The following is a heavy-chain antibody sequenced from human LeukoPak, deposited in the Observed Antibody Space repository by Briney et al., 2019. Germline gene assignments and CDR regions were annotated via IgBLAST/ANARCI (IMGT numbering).Heavy chain of an antibody. J-gene: IGHJ5*02. V-gene: IGHV1-18*01. CDR1: GHTFTSYG. D-gene: IGHD4-11*01. Sequence: ASVKVSCKVSGHTFTSYGISWVRQAPRQGLEWMGWISDYNGNTNYAQKLQGRVTMTTDTSTSTAYMELRSLRSDDTAVYYCARDLYRDSLPVSWFDPWGQGTLVTVSS. CDR2: ISDYNGNT. CDR3: ARDLYRDSLPVSWFDP.